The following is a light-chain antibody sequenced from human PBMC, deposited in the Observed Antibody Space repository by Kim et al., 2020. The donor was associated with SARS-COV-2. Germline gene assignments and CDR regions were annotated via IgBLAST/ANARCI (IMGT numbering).Light chain of an antibody. CDR1: SSDVGGYNY. J-gene: IGLJ3*02. V-gene: IGLV2-14*01. CDR3: SSFAGSTLWV. Sequence: QSALTQPASVSGSPGQSITISCTGTSSDVGGYNYVTWYQKHPGKAPKLIIYEVTNRPTGVSDRFSGSKSGNTASLTISGLQAEDEADYYCSSFAGSTLWVFGGGTQLTVL. CDR2: EVT.